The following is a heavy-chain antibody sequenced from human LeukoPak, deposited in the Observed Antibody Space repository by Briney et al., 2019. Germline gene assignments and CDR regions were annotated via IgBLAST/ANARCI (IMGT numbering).Heavy chain of an antibody. J-gene: IGHJ6*02. CDR3: ARNPNVLRFLEGGMDV. D-gene: IGHD3-3*01. V-gene: IGHV3-74*01. CDR2: INSDGSST. Sequence: GGSLRLSCAASGFTFTSYWMHWVRQVPGQGLVWVSRINSDGSSTGYADSVKGRFTISRDNAKNSLYLQMNSLRAEDTAVYYCARNPNVLRFLEGGMDVWGQGTTVTVSS. CDR1: GFTFTSYW.